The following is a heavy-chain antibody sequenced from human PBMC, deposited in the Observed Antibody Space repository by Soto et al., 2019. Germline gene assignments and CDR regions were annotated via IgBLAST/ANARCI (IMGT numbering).Heavy chain of an antibody. Sequence: GGSLRLSCAASGFTFSSYSMNWVRQAPGKGLEWVSYISSSSSTIYYADSVKGRFTISRDNAKNSLYLQMNSLRAEDTAVYYCARDRGWATPYAFDIWGQGTMVTVSS. CDR3: ARDRGWATPYAFDI. D-gene: IGHD3-10*01. V-gene: IGHV3-48*01. CDR2: ISSSSSTI. CDR1: GFTFSSYS. J-gene: IGHJ3*02.